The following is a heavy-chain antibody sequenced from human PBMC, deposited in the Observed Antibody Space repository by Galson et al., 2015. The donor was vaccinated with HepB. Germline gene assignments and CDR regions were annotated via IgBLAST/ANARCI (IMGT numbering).Heavy chain of an antibody. J-gene: IGHJ4*02. D-gene: IGHD1-7*01. CDR2: ITNSGSGT. CDR3: ARIPGTSRLDF. V-gene: IGHV3-11*01. CDR1: AFTFSDYY. Sequence: SLRLSCAASAFTFSDYYMSWIRQAPGKGLEWVSHITNSGSGTYYADSVKGRFTISRDNTKNSLYLQMNSLRVEDTALYFCARIPGTSRLDFWGQGALVTASS.